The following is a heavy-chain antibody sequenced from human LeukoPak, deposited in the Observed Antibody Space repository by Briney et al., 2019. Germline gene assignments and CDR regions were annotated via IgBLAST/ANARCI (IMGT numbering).Heavy chain of an antibody. J-gene: IGHJ3*02. D-gene: IGHD6-13*01. CDR3: ARDIAYAFDI. CDR2: IYHSGST. V-gene: IGHV4-61*08. Sequence: PSETLSLTCTVSGGSISSGGYYWSWIRQPPGKGLEWIGYIYHSGSTNYNPSLKSRVTISVDTSKNQFSLKLSSVTAADTAVYYCARDIAYAFDIWGQGTMVTVSS. CDR1: GGSISSGGYY.